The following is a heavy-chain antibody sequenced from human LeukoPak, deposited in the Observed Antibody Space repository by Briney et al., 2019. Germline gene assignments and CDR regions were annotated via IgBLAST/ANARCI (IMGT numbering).Heavy chain of an antibody. Sequence: ADTLSLTCTVSGGSISGYYWSWIRQPPGKGLEWIGYITYSGSTNYNPSLRSRVTISVDTSKNKFSLKLSSVTAADTAVYYCARRHSGAWSLQHWGQGTLVTVSS. CDR2: ITYSGST. CDR1: GGSISGYY. D-gene: IGHD6-19*01. V-gene: IGHV4-59*08. CDR3: ARRHSGAWSLQH. J-gene: IGHJ1*01.